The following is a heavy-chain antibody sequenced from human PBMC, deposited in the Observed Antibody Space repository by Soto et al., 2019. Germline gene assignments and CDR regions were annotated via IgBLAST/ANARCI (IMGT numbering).Heavy chain of an antibody. J-gene: IGHJ4*02. CDR3: ASLGGPYCGGDCYHAAAGY. CDR2: IYPGDSDT. CDR1: GYSFTSYW. D-gene: IGHD2-21*02. V-gene: IGHV5-51*01. Sequence: PGESLKISCKGSGYSFTSYWIGWVRQMPGKGLEWMGIIYPGDSDTRYSPSFQGQVTISADKSISTAYLQWSSLKASDTAMYYCASLGGPYCGGDCYHAAAGYWGQGTLVTVSS.